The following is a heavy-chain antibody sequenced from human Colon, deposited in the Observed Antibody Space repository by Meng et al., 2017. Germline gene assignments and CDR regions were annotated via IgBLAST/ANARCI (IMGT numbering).Heavy chain of an antibody. V-gene: IGHV1-2*02. J-gene: IGHJ4*02. D-gene: IGHD2-15*01. CDR2: IVPNSGDT. Sequence: VWVWLSATGVVWHALSVSVSCQASGYSFHDCYIRWVRQAAGQGLEWIGWIVPNSGDTNYAQKFQGRVTMTRDTSISTTYMELIRLTSDDTAVYYCARSTPSLDYWGQGTLVTVSS. CDR3: ARSTPSLDY. CDR1: GYSFHDCY.